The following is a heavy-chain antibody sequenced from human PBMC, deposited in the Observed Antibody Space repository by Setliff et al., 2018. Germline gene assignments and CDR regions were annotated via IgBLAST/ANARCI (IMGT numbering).Heavy chain of an antibody. V-gene: IGHV4-39*01. D-gene: IGHD1-26*01. CDR3: AKITGMVGATPYYFDF. CDR2: IYYSGRN. J-gene: IGHJ4*02. CDR1: GGSISSSGYY. Sequence: KASETLSLTCTVSGGSISSSGYYWSWIRQPPGKGLEWIGNIYYSGRNYYNPYLKSRVTISVDTSKNQLSLKLTSVTAAATAVYYCAKITGMVGATPYYFDFWGQGTLVTVSS.